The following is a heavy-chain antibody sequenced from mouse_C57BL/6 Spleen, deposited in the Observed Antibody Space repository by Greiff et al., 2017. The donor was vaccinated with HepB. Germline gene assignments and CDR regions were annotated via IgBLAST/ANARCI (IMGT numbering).Heavy chain of an antibody. Sequence: VQLQQSGPGLVKPSQSLSLTCSVTGYSITSGYYWNWIRQFPGNKLEWMGYISYDGSNNYNPSLKNRISITRDTSKNQFFLKLNSVTTEDTATYYCARDKGDYDSFDVWGTGTTVTVSS. J-gene: IGHJ1*03. CDR3: ARDKGDYDSFDV. D-gene: IGHD2-4*01. V-gene: IGHV3-6*01. CDR1: GYSITSGYY. CDR2: ISYDGSN.